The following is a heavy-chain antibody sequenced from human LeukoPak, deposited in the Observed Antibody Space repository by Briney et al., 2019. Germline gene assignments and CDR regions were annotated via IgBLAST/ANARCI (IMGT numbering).Heavy chain of an antibody. V-gene: IGHV1-2*02. CDR1: GYTFTGYY. CDR2: INPNSGGT. CDR3: ARGRGWLQPRTGFDY. Sequence: ASVKVSCKASGYTFTGYYMHWVRQAPGQGLEWMGWINPNSGGTNYAQKFQGRVTMTRDTSISTACMELSRLRSDDTAVYYCARGRGWLQPRTGFDYWGQGTLVTVSS. J-gene: IGHJ4*02. D-gene: IGHD5-24*01.